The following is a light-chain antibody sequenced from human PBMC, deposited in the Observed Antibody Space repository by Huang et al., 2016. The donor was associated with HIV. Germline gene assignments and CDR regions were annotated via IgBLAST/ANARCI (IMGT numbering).Light chain of an antibody. CDR1: QSVSSY. Sequence: EIVLTQSPATLSLSPGERATLSCRASQSVSSYLAGYQQKPGQAPRLLIYDASNWATGIPARFSGSGSGTDFTLTISSLEPEDFAVYYCQQRSNWRWTFGQGTKVEIK. V-gene: IGKV3-11*01. CDR3: QQRSNWRWT. J-gene: IGKJ1*01. CDR2: DAS.